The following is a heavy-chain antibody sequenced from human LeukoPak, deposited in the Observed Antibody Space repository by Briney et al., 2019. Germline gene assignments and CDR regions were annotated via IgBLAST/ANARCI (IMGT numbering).Heavy chain of an antibody. J-gene: IGHJ4*02. CDR1: GFTVSNNY. Sequence: GGSLRLSSAASGFTVSNNYMSWVRQAPGKGLEWVSVISGSGGSTYYADSVKGRFTISRDNSQNTLYLQMNSLRSEDTAVYYCAQGRCSGGNCYDFDYWGQGTLVTVSS. CDR2: ISGSGGST. V-gene: IGHV3-23*01. D-gene: IGHD2-15*01. CDR3: AQGRCSGGNCYDFDY.